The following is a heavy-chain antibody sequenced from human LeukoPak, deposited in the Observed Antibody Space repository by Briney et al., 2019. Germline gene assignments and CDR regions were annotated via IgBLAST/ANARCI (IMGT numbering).Heavy chain of an antibody. D-gene: IGHD5-24*01. CDR3: ARDVYGGMAIYGMDV. Sequence: ASVKVSCKASGYTFTSYYVHWVRQAPGQGLEWMGIINPNGGSTSYAQKFQGRVTVTRDTSTSTAYMELRSLRSDDTAVYYCARDVYGGMAIYGMDVWGQGTTVTVSS. V-gene: IGHV1-46*01. J-gene: IGHJ6*02. CDR1: GYTFTSYY. CDR2: INPNGGST.